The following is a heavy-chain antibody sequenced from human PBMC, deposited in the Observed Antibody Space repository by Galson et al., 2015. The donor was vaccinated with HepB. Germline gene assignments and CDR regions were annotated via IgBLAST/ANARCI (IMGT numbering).Heavy chain of an antibody. CDR3: ARGGRYCSGGSCRNDAFDI. CDR2: INHSGST. J-gene: IGHJ3*02. Sequence: SETLSLTCAVYGGSFSGYYWSWIRQPPGKGLEWIGEINHSGSTNYNPSLKSRVTISVDTSKNQFSLKLSSVTPEDTAVYYCARGGRYCSGGSCRNDAFDIWGQGTMVTVSS. V-gene: IGHV4-34*01. CDR1: GGSFSGYY. D-gene: IGHD2-15*01.